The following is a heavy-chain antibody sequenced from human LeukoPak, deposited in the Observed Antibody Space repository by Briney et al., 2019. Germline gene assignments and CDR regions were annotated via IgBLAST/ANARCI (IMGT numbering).Heavy chain of an antibody. Sequence: SETLSLTRAVYGGSFSGYYWSWIRQPPGKGLEWIGEINHSGSTNYNPSLKSRVTISVDTSKNQFSLKLSSVTAADTAVYYCARKPGDYYYYYMDVWGKGTTVTVSS. CDR3: ARKPGDYYYYYMDV. CDR1: GGSFSGYY. CDR2: INHSGST. D-gene: IGHD1-14*01. V-gene: IGHV4-34*01. J-gene: IGHJ6*03.